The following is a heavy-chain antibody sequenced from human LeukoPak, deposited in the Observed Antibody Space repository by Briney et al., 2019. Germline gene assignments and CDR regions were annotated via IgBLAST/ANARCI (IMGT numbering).Heavy chain of an antibody. CDR2: INPNSGGT. J-gene: IGHJ4*02. Sequence: WASVTVSCKASGYTFTGYYMHWVRQAPGQGLEWMGWINPNSGGTNYAQKFQGRVTMTRDTSISTAYMELSRLRSDDTAVYYCARGRGQKRGYLDYWGQGTLVTVSS. CDR3: ARGRGQKRGYLDY. V-gene: IGHV1-2*02. D-gene: IGHD3-16*01. CDR1: GYTFTGYY.